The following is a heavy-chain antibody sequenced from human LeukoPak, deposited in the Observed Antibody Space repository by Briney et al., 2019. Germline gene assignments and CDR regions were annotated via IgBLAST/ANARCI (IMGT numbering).Heavy chain of an antibody. CDR2: ISYDGSNK. V-gene: IGHV3-30-3*01. Sequence: GRSLRLSCAASGFTFSSYAMHWVRQAPGKGLEWVAVISYDGSNKYYADSVKGRFTISRDNSKNTLYLQMNSLRAEDTAVYYCARDKPYFDYWGQGTLVTVSS. CDR3: ARDKPYFDY. CDR1: GFTFSSYA. J-gene: IGHJ4*02.